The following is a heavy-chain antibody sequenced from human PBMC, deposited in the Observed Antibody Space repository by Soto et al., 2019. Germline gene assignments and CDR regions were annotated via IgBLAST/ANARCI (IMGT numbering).Heavy chain of an antibody. CDR2: IKEDEGDR. D-gene: IGHD6-13*01. J-gene: IGHJ5*02. Sequence: PGGSLRLSWAASGFTFNTSWMNWVRQAPGKGLEWVANIKEDEGDRYYWDSVKGRFTIARENAKNSLFLQMSILRAEDTAVYYCAKSISATGYDQWGQGTLVTFAS. CDR1: GFTFNTSW. V-gene: IGHV3-7*03. CDR3: AKSISATGYDQ.